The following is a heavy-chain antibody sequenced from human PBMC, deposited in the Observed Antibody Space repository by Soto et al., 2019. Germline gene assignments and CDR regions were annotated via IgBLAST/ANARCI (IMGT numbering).Heavy chain of an antibody. J-gene: IGHJ4*02. CDR1: GFSLSSSGLG. V-gene: IGHV2-5*02. D-gene: IGHD3-10*01. CDR3: VHFDSGRISYFFDY. Sequence: QITLKESGPTLVKPTQTLTLTCTFSGFSLSSSGLGVGWIRQPPRKALECLALIYWDDDKRYSPSLKSRLTITKDTSKNQVVLTMTNMDPVDTATYYCVHFDSGRISYFFDYWGQGTLVTVSS. CDR2: IYWDDDK.